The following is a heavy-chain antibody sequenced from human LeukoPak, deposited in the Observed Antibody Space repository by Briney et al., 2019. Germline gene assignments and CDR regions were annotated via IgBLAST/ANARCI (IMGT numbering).Heavy chain of an antibody. CDR1: GFTFSSYW. D-gene: IGHD3-10*01. CDR2: ISSSGSTT. J-gene: IGHJ4*02. V-gene: IGHV3-48*04. Sequence: GGSLRLSCAASGFTFSSYWMSWVRQAPGKGLEWVSYISSSGSTTYYADSVKGRFTISRDNAKNSLFLQMNSLRAEDTAVYYCARTSGLFWGQGTLVTVSS. CDR3: ARTSGLF.